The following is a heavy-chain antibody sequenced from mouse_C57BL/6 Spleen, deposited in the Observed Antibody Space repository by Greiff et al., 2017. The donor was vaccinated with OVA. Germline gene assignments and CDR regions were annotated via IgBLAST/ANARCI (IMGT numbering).Heavy chain of an antibody. J-gene: IGHJ2*01. CDR1: GYAFSSYW. Sequence: QVQLQQSGAELVKPGASVKISCKASGYAFSSYWMNWVKQRPGKGLEWIGQIYPGDGDTNYNGKFKGKATLTADKSSSTAYMQLSSLTSEDSAVYFCARGGLLRYQYYFDYWGQGTTLTVSS. CDR3: ARGGLLRYQYYFDY. V-gene: IGHV1-80*01. CDR2: IYPGDGDT. D-gene: IGHD1-1*01.